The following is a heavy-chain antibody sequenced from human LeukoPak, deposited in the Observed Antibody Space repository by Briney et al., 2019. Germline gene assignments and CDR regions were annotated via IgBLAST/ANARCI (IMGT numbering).Heavy chain of an antibody. Sequence: PGGSLRLSCAASGFTFSSYAMSWVRQAPGKGLEWVSAISGSGGSTYYADSVKGRFTISRDNSKNTLYLQMNSLRAEDTAVYYCAKDSALYLYSGSYPSDYWGQGTLVTVSS. CDR2: ISGSGGST. CDR3: AKDSALYLYSGSYPSDY. CDR1: GFTFSSYA. D-gene: IGHD1-26*01. J-gene: IGHJ4*02. V-gene: IGHV3-23*01.